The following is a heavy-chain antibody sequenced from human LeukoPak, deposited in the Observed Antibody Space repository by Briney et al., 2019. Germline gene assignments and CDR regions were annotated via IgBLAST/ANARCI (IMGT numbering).Heavy chain of an antibody. CDR2: ISGSGDST. CDR3: AKDSRKIQLWFGYFDY. J-gene: IGHJ4*02. Sequence: PGGSLRLSCAASGFTFSIYAMSWVRQAPGKGLEWVSAISGSGDSTYYADSVKGRFVISRDNSKNTLYLQMNSLRAEDTAVYYCAKDSRKIQLWFGYFDYWGQGTLVTVSS. V-gene: IGHV3-23*01. D-gene: IGHD5-18*01. CDR1: GFTFSIYA.